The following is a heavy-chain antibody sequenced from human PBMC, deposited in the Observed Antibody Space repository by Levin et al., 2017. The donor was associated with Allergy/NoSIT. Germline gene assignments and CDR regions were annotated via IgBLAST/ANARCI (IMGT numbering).Heavy chain of an antibody. J-gene: IGHJ4*03. V-gene: IGHV3-30-3*01. CDR2: IPYDGSNK. D-gene: IGHD3-22*01. CDR3: ARDLNDKGYFDY. CDR1: GFSFSTYS. Sequence: GGSLRLSCAASGFSFSTYSMHWVRQAPGKGLEWVAVIPYDGSNKYYADSVKGRFTISRDNSDNTLYLQMNSLRAEDTAVYYCARDLNDKGYFDYWGQGQWSPSLQ.